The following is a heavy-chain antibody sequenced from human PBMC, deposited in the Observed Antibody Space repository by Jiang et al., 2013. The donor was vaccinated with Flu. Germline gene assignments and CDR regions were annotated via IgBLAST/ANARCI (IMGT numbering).Heavy chain of an antibody. CDR1: GYSFTSYW. D-gene: IGHD6-19*01. J-gene: IGHJ5*02. V-gene: IGHV5-51*01. CDR2: IYPGDSNT. CDR3: ARHRIGAVAGTGEWFDP. Sequence: GAEVKKPGESLKISCKGSGYSFTSYWIGWVRQMPGKGLEWMGIIYPGDSNTRYSPSFQGQVTISADKSIGTAYLQWSSLKASDTAMYYCARHRIGAVAGTGEWFDPWGQGTLVTVSS.